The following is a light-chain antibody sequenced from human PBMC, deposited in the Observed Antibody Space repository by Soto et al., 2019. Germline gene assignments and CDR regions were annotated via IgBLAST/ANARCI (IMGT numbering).Light chain of an antibody. V-gene: IGKV1-5*01. CDR2: AAA. J-gene: IGKJ5*01. CDR1: QSVSSW. CDR3: RQYYSYTRIT. Sequence: DIQMTQSPATLSSSLGDRVTITCRASQSVSSWLAWYQQKPGEDPKLLIYAAASTQSGVPSGFSGSGSWTDFTLPISCLQSADFAADYCRQYYSYTRITFGQGTRLEIK.